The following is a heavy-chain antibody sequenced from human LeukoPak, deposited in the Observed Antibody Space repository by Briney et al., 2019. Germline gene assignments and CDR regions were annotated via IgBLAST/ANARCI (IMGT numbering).Heavy chain of an antibody. CDR3: ASLYYYDIVGYYYDY. Sequence: PGGSLRLSCAASGITFNYYWMHWVRQAPGKGLEWVSRIKSDGSKTDYADSVKGRFTISRDNAKSTLYLQMNSLRAEDTAVYYCASLYYYDIVGYYYDYWGQGTLVTVSS. J-gene: IGHJ4*02. D-gene: IGHD3-22*01. V-gene: IGHV3-74*01. CDR1: GITFNYYW. CDR2: IKSDGSKT.